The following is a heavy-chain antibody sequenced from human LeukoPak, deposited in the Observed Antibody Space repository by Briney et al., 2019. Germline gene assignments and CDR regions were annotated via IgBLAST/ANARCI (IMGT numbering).Heavy chain of an antibody. V-gene: IGHV4-39*07. Sequence: SETLSLTCSVSGGSISSSSYYWGWIRQPPGKGLEWIGSIYYSGSTYYNPSLKSRVTISVDTSKNQFSLKLSSVTAADTAVYYCARDLANWNYGDFYYYYYMDVWGKGTTVTVSS. CDR1: GGSISSSSYY. J-gene: IGHJ6*03. CDR2: IYYSGST. CDR3: ARDLANWNYGDFYYYYYMDV. D-gene: IGHD1-7*01.